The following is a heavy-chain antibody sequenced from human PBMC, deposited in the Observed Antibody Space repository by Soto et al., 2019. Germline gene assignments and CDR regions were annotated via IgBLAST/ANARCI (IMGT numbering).Heavy chain of an antibody. J-gene: IGHJ4*02. CDR1: GFTFTNAW. V-gene: IGHV3-15*07. Sequence: EVQLVESGGGLVKPGGSLRLSCAASGFTFTNAWMNWVRQAPGKGLEWVGRIKKKADGGTADYAAHVKGRFTISRDDSKNTLYLQMNSLNTEDTAVYYCITHSGQKLGVTYRDYWGQGTLVTVSS. CDR2: IKKKADGGTA. CDR3: ITHSGQKLGVTYRDY. D-gene: IGHD6-19*01.